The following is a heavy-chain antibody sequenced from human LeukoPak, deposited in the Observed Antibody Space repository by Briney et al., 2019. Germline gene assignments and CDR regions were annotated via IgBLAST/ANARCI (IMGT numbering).Heavy chain of an antibody. J-gene: IGHJ4*02. D-gene: IGHD3-10*01. CDR2: IDTTTGNP. Sequence: ASVKVSCKASGYPFSAHFLNWVRQTPGQGLEWMGNIDTTTGNPRYAQDFTGRFVFSLDTSVSTAYLQITSLKADDTAAYYCVRGTPTPGMDYWGQGTQVTVSS. CDR1: GYPFSAHF. CDR3: VRGTPTPGMDY. V-gene: IGHV7-4-1*02.